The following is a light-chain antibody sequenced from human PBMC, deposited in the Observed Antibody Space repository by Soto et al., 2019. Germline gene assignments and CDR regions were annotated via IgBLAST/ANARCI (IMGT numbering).Light chain of an antibody. CDR1: SSDVGSYNF. CDR2: EVT. V-gene: IGLV2-23*02. Sequence: QSALTQPASVSGSPGQSITISCTGTSSDVGSYNFVSWYQQHPGKAPKLMIYEVTKRPSGVSNRFSGSKSGNTASLTISGLQAEDEADYYCCSYAGSRWVFGGGTK. J-gene: IGLJ3*02. CDR3: CSYAGSRWV.